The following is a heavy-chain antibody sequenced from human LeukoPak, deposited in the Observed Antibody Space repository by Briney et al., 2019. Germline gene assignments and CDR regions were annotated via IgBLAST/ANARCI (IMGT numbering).Heavy chain of an antibody. V-gene: IGHV3-74*01. CDR1: GFTFSSSW. J-gene: IGHJ4*02. Sequence: GGSLRLSCAASGFTFSSSWMHWVRQVPGKGPVWVSRISPDGSATSYAASVKGRFTISRDNSKNTLYLQMNSLRAEDTAVYYCANSPGGSTGWFPDSWGQGTLVTVSS. D-gene: IGHD6-19*01. CDR3: ANSPGGSTGWFPDS. CDR2: ISPDGSAT.